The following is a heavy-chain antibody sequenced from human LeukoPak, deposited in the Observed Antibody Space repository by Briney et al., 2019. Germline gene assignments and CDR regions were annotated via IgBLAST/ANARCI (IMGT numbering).Heavy chain of an antibody. CDR2: IYPRDGST. V-gene: IGHV1-46*01. J-gene: IGHJ4*02. Sequence: ASVTVSCKASGYTFTSNYIHWVRQAPGQGLEWMGMIYPRDGSTSYAQKFQGRVTVIRDTSTSTVHMELSGLRSEDTAVYYCARDQEGFDYWGQGTLVTVSS. CDR1: GYTFTSNY. CDR3: ARDQEGFDY.